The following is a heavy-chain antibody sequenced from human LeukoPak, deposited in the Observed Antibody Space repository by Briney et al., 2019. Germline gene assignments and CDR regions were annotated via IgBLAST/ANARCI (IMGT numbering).Heavy chain of an antibody. J-gene: IGHJ4*02. D-gene: IGHD1-26*01. Sequence: GGSLRLSCAASGLTISSYWMSWVRQAPGKGLEWVANINRDGTEKNYVDSVKGRFTISRDDAKKSLYLQLNSLRVEDTAVYYCARWGLGPSFDYWGQGTRVTVSS. V-gene: IGHV3-7*01. CDR1: GLTISSYW. CDR2: INRDGTEK. CDR3: ARWGLGPSFDY.